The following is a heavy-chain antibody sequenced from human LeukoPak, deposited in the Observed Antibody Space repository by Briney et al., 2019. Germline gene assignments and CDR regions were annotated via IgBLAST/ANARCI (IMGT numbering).Heavy chain of an antibody. CDR3: AKVAHYDTLTGYRNFDY. J-gene: IGHJ4*02. CDR1: GFTFSSYA. V-gene: IGHV3-23*01. D-gene: IGHD3-9*01. Sequence: GGSLRLSCATSGFTFSSYAMSWVRQAPGKGLEWVSAISGSGGSTYYADSVKGRFTISRDNSKNTLYLQMNSLRAEDTAVYYCAKVAHYDTLTGYRNFDYWGQGTLVTVSS. CDR2: ISGSGGST.